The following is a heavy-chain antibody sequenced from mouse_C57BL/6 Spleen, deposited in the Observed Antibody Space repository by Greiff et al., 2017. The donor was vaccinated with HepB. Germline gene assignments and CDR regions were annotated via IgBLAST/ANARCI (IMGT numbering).Heavy chain of an antibody. J-gene: IGHJ4*01. D-gene: IGHD1-1*01. Sequence: VQLQQSGPGLVQPSQSLSITCTVSGFSLTSYGVHWVRQSPGKGLEWLGVIWSGGSTDYNAAFISRLSISKDNSKSQVFFKMNSLQADDTAIYYCARIPSITTVVATDYAMDYWGQGTSVTVSS. CDR2: IWSGGST. V-gene: IGHV2-2*01. CDR3: ARIPSITTVVATDYAMDY. CDR1: GFSLTSYG.